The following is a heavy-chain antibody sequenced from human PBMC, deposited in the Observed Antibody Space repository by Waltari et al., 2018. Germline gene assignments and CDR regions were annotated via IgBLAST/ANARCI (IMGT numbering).Heavy chain of an antibody. J-gene: IGHJ4*02. CDR3: ARSSSSSHANVHFDY. V-gene: IGHV4-4*07. D-gene: IGHD6-6*01. Sequence: QVQLQESGPGLVKPSETLSLTCTVSGGSISSYYWSWIRQPAGKGLEWIGRIYTSGSTNYNPSLKSRGTMSVDTSKNQFSLKLSSVTAADTAVYYCARSSSSSHANVHFDYWGQGTLVTVSS. CDR2: IYTSGST. CDR1: GGSISSYY.